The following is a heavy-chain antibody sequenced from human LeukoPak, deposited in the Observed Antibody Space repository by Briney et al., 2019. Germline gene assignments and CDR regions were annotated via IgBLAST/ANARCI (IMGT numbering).Heavy chain of an antibody. V-gene: IGHV1-8*01. Sequence: ASVKVSCKASGYTFTSYDINWVRQAAGQGLEWMGWMNPNSGNAAYAQKFQGRVTMTRDTSISTAYMELSSLRSEDTAVYYCPRRYYYDGSGLRLDVWGKGTPVTVSS. CDR2: MNPNSGNA. CDR3: PRRYYYDGSGLRLDV. CDR1: GYTFTSYD. J-gene: IGHJ6*04. D-gene: IGHD3-22*01.